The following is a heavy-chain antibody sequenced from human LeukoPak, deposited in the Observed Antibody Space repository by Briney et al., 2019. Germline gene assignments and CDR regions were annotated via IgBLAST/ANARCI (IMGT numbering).Heavy chain of an antibody. Sequence: PSETLSLNCAVYGGSFSGYYWSWIRQPPGKGLECIGEINHSESTNYNPSLKSRVTISVDTSKNQFSLKLSSVTAADTAVYYCARDNSGSYPLDYWGQGTLVTVSS. D-gene: IGHD1-26*01. J-gene: IGHJ4*02. CDR2: INHSEST. CDR3: ARDNSGSYPLDY. CDR1: GGSFSGYY. V-gene: IGHV4-34*01.